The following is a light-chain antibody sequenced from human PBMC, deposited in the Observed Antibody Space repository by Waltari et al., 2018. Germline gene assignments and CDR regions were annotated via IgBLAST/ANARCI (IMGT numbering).Light chain of an antibody. CDR2: DVS. CDR1: SSDVGGYNY. CDR3: SSYTASRHYV. J-gene: IGLJ1*01. V-gene: IGLV2-14*03. Sequence: QSALTQPASVSGSPGQSITISCTGTSSDVGGYNYVSWYQQYPGQAPKPVIYDVSTRPSGASDRFSGSKSGNTASLIISGLQAEDEADYYCSSYTASRHYVFGTGTKVTVL.